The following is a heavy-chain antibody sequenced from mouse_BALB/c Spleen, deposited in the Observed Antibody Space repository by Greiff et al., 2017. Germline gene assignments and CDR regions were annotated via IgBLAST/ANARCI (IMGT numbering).Heavy chain of an antibody. V-gene: IGHV1-81*01. CDR3: ARRWDWYFDV. D-gene: IGHD4-1*01. CDR1: GYTFTDYV. CDR2: IYPGSGST. Sequence: QVQLQQSGPELVKPGASVKMSCKASGYTFTDYVISWVKQRTGQGLEWIGEIYPGSGSTYYNEKFKGKATRTADKSSNTAYMQLSSLTSEDSAVYFCARRWDWYFDVWGAGTTVTVSS. J-gene: IGHJ1*01.